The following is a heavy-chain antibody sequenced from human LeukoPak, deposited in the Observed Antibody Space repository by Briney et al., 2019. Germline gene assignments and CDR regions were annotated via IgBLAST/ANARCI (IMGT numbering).Heavy chain of an antibody. J-gene: IGHJ4*02. CDR2: IWYDGSNK. CDR1: GFTFSSYG. V-gene: IGHV3-33*08. Sequence: PGGSLRLSCAASGFTFSSYGMHWVRQAPGKGLEWVAVIWYDGSNKYYADSVKGRFTISRDNSKNTLYLQMNSLRAEDTAVYYCARDKKEATYYDFWSGYYTDYYFDYWGQGTLVTVSS. CDR3: ARDKKEATYYDFWSGYYTDYYFDY. D-gene: IGHD3-3*01.